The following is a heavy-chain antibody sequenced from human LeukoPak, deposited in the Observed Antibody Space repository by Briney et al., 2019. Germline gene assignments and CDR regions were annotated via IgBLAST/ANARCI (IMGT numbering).Heavy chain of an antibody. J-gene: IGHJ4*02. CDR1: GFTFSSYA. CDR3: TRHLDGDYGVPDGGINDY. Sequence: GGSLRLSCAASGFTFSSYAMSWVRQAPGKGLEWVSVISGSAISSYYADSVKGRFTISRDNSKNTLYLQMNSLKTEDTAVYYCTRHLDGDYGVPDGGINDYWGQGTLVTVSS. V-gene: IGHV3-23*01. CDR2: ISGSAISS. D-gene: IGHD4-17*01.